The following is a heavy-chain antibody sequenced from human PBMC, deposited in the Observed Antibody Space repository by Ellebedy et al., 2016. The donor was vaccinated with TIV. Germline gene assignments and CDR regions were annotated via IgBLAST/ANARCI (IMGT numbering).Heavy chain of an antibody. CDR1: GYTFTDYY. CDR2: INPNSGGT. Sequence: AASVKVSCKASGYTFTDYYVHWVRQAPGQGLEWMGWINPNSGGTIYAQKFQGRVTMTRDTSTSTVYMELSSLSSEDTALYYCARAPLSGVFYGMDVWGQGTTVTVSS. J-gene: IGHJ6*02. CDR3: ARAPLSGVFYGMDV. V-gene: IGHV1-2*02. D-gene: IGHD3-16*02.